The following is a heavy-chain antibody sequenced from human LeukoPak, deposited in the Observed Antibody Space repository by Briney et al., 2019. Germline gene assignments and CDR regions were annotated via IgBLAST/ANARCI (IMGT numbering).Heavy chain of an antibody. V-gene: IGHV1-8*02. CDR1: GYTFTSYD. Sequence: GASVKVSCKASGYTFTSYDINWVRQATGQGLEWMGWMNPNSGNTGYAQKFQGRVTMTRDTSTSTVYMELSSLRSEDTAVYYCARDVGYCSSTSCYHAFDIWGQGTMVTVSS. CDR2: MNPNSGNT. J-gene: IGHJ3*02. CDR3: ARDVGYCSSTSCYHAFDI. D-gene: IGHD2-2*01.